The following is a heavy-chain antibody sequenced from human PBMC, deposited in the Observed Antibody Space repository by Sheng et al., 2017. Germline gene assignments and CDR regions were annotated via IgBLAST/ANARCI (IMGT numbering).Heavy chain of an antibody. V-gene: IGHV1-69*13. Sequence: QVQLVQSGAEVKKPGSSVKVSCKASGGTFSSYAISWVRQAPGQGLEWMGGIIPIFGTANYAQKFQGRVTITADESTSTAYMELSSLRSEDTAVYYCAREGDYDFWSGANYYYYMDVWGQGTTVTVSS. J-gene: IGHJ6*03. CDR3: AREGDYDFWSGANYYYYMDV. D-gene: IGHD3-3*01. CDR1: GGTFSSYA. CDR2: IIPIFGTA.